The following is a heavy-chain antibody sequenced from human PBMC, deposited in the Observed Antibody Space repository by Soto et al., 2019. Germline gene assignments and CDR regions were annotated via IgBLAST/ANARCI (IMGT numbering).Heavy chain of an antibody. D-gene: IGHD5-18*01. CDR3: ARQAKQLWLLSYYYGMDV. V-gene: IGHV5-51*01. Sequence: PGESLKISCKASGYSFTSYWIGWVRQMPGKGLEWMGIIYPGDSDTRYSPSFQGQVTISADKSISTAYLQWSSLKASDTAMYYCARQAKQLWLLSYYYGMDVWGQGTTVTVSS. CDR2: IYPGDSDT. CDR1: GYSFTSYW. J-gene: IGHJ6*02.